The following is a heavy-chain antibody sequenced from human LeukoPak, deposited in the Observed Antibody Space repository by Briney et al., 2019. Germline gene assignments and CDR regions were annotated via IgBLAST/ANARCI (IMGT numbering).Heavy chain of an antibody. CDR2: ISSNGGST. V-gene: IGHV3-64*01. D-gene: IGHD3-9*01. CDR3: AKGSLDGRYFDWLTPSDYFDY. Sequence: GGSLRLSRAASGFTFSSYAMHWVRQAPGKGLEYVSGISSNGGSTYYANSVKGRFTISRDNSKNTLYLLMGSLRAEDTAVYYCAKGSLDGRYFDWLTPSDYFDYWGQGTLVTVSS. J-gene: IGHJ4*02. CDR1: GFTFSSYA.